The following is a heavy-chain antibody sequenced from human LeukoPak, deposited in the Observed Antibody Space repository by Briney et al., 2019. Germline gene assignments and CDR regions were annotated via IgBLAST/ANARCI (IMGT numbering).Heavy chain of an antibody. CDR1: GGSFSGYY. CDR3: ARRGGLATYYDFWSGYWDDY. J-gene: IGHJ4*02. D-gene: IGHD3-3*01. CDR2: IYYSGST. Sequence: SETLSLTCAVHGGSFSGYYWGWISLPPGKGLEWIGSIYYSGSTYYNPSLKSRVTISVDTSKNQFSLKLSSVTAADTAVYYCARRGGLATYYDFWSGYWDDYWGQGTLVTVSS. V-gene: IGHV4-39*01.